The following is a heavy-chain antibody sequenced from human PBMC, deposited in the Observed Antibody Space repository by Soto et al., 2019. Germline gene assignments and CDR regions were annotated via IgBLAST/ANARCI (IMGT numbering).Heavy chain of an antibody. J-gene: IGHJ6*02. Sequence: ASVKVSCKACGYTFTGYYMHWVRQAPGQGLEWMGWINPNSGGTNYAQKFQGWVTMTRDTSISTAYMELSRLRSDDTAVYYCARDLIAVAGTKYYYYGMEVWGQGTMVTVSS. V-gene: IGHV1-2*04. D-gene: IGHD6-19*01. CDR1: GYTFTGYY. CDR3: ARDLIAVAGTKYYYYGMEV. CDR2: INPNSGGT.